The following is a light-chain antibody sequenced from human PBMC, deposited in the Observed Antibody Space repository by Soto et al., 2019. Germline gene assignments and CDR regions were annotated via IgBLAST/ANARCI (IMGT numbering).Light chain of an antibody. J-gene: IGKJ2*01. CDR1: RSVSSSY. CDR2: GAS. V-gene: IGKV3-20*01. Sequence: EIVLTQSPGTLSLSPGERATLSCRARRSVSSSYLAWYQQKPGQAPRLLIYGASSRATGIPDRFSGSGSGTDFTLTISRLEPEDFAVYYCQQYGSSPPYTFGQGTKLEIK. CDR3: QQYGSSPPYT.